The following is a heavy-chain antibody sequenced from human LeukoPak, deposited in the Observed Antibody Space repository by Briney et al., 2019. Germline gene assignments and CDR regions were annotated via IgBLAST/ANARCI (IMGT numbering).Heavy chain of an antibody. J-gene: IGHJ3*02. V-gene: IGHV1-2*02. CDR2: INPNSGGT. Sequence: ASVKVSCKASGYTFTGYYMHWVRQAPGQGLEWMGWINPNSGGTNYAQKFQGRVTMTRNTSISTAYMELSRLRSDDTAVYYCARDGYNNHDAFDIWGQGTMVTVSS. CDR3: ARDGYNNHDAFDI. CDR1: GYTFTGYY. D-gene: IGHD5-24*01.